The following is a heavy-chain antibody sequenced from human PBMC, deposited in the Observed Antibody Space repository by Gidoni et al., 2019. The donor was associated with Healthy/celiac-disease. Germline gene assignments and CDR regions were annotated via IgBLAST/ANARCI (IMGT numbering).Heavy chain of an antibody. V-gene: IGHV3-21*02. CDR1: GFTFSSYS. D-gene: IGHD2-2*01. J-gene: IGHJ4*02. CDR3: ARAAADFFDY. Sequence: EVQLVESGGGLVKPGGSLRLSCAESGFTFSSYSMNWVRQAPGKGLEWVSSISSSSSYIYYADSVKGRFTISRDNAKNSLYLQMNSLRAEDTAVYYCARAAADFFDYWGQGTLVTVSS. CDR2: ISSSSSYI.